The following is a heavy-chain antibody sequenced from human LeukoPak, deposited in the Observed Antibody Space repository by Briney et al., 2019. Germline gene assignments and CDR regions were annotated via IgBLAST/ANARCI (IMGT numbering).Heavy chain of an antibody. J-gene: IGHJ4*02. CDR3: AKHDSSSYF. V-gene: IGHV3-30*02. Sequence: GGSLRLSCAASGFIFSTYGMHWVRQAPGKGLEWVAFMRSDGSDKYYADSVKGRFTISRDNSKNTLYLQMISLRAEDTAVYYCAKHDSSSYFWGQGALVTVSS. CDR1: GFIFSTYG. D-gene: IGHD3-22*01. CDR2: MRSDGSDK.